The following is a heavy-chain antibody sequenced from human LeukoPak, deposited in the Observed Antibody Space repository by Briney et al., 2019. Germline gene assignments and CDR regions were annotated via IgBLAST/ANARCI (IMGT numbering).Heavy chain of an antibody. CDR2: INPNSGGT. J-gene: IGHJ4*02. V-gene: IGHV1-2*02. Sequence: ASVKVSCKASGYTFTGYYMHWVRQAPGQGLEWMGWINPNSGGTNYAQKFQGRVTMTRDTSISTAYMELSRLRSDDTAVYYCARLRGGTGEYDYWGQGTLVTVSS. D-gene: IGHD7-27*01. CDR3: ARLRGGTGEYDY. CDR1: GYTFTGYY.